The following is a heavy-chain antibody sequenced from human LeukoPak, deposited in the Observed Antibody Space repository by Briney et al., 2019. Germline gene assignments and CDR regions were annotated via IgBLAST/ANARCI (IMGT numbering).Heavy chain of an antibody. J-gene: IGHJ3*02. D-gene: IGHD1-7*01. CDR1: GFIFSTFG. CDR3: AKDMYGQGNSNDAFDI. CDR2: ISYDGSTK. Sequence: GGSLRLSCAASGFIFSTFGMQCVRQAPGKGLGWVAVISYDGSTKYYVDSVKGRFTISRDNSKNTLYLQMNSLRAEDTAVYYCAKDMYGQGNSNDAFDIWGQGTMVTVSS. V-gene: IGHV3-30*18.